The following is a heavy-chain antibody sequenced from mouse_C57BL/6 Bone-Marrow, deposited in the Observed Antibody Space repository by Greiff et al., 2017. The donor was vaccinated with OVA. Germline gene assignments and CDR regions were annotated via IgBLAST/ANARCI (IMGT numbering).Heavy chain of an antibody. V-gene: IGHV5-17*01. Sequence: EVMLVESGGGLVKPGGSLKLSCAASGFTFSDYGMHWVRQAPEKGLEWVAYISSGSSTIYYADTVKGRFTISRDNAKNTLFLQMTSLRSEDTAMYYCARRHYCGSSDWYFDVWGTGTTVTVSS. CDR3: ARRHYCGSSDWYFDV. D-gene: IGHD1-1*01. CDR1: GFTFSDYG. J-gene: IGHJ1*03. CDR2: ISSGSSTI.